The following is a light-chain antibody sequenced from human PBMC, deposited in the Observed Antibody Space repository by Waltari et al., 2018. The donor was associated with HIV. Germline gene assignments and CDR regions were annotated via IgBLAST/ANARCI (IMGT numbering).Light chain of an antibody. V-gene: IGLV3-21*02. CDR2: DDA. Sequence: SYVLTQPPSVSVAPGQTAMITCGGNNIGSKTVQWYQQKPGQAPILVIYDDADRPSGIPERFSGSNSGNTATLTISRVEAGDEADYFCQVWDGNSDHQVFGGGTKLTVL. J-gene: IGLJ3*02. CDR1: NIGSKT. CDR3: QVWDGNSDHQV.